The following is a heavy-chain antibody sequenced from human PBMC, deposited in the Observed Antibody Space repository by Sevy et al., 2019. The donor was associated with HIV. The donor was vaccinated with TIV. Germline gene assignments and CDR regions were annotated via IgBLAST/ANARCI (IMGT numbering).Heavy chain of an antibody. J-gene: IGHJ4*01. CDR3: ARDSPRYGGYSY. CDR2: IKEDGSAK. Sequence: GGSLRLSCAASRFTFKTYWMSWVRQAPGKGLEWVGNIKEDGSAKYYADSVRGRFTISRDNAKNSLYLQMSSLRVEDTAVYYCARDSPRYGGYSYWGQGTLVTVSS. D-gene: IGHD1-26*01. CDR1: RFTFKTYW. V-gene: IGHV3-7*01.